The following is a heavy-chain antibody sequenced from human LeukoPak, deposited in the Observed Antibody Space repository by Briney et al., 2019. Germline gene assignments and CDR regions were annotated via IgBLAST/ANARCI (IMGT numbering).Heavy chain of an antibody. CDR2: ISYDGSDT. D-gene: IGHD2-2*01. J-gene: IGHJ3*02. Sequence: GGSLRLSCEASGFTFSSYGMHWVRQAPGKGLEWVAAISYDGSDTYYEDSVKGRFTISRDNSKNTLYLQMNSLRAEDTAVYYCATLYCSSTSCYRLRGAFDIWGQGTMVTVSS. CDR1: GFTFSSYG. CDR3: ATLYCSSTSCYRLRGAFDI. V-gene: IGHV3-30*03.